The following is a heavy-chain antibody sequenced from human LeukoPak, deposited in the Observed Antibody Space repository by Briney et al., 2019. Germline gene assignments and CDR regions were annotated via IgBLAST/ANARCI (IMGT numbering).Heavy chain of an antibody. V-gene: IGHV3-33*01. Sequence: PGGSLRLSCAASGFTFSSYGMHWVRQAPGKGLEWVAVIWYDGSNKYHADSVEGRFTISRDNSKNTMYLQMNSLRGEDTAVHYCARESLDDYAVPYFDLWGRGTLVTVSS. J-gene: IGHJ2*01. CDR1: GFTFSSYG. CDR2: IWYDGSNK. CDR3: ARESLDDYAVPYFDL. D-gene: IGHD4-17*01.